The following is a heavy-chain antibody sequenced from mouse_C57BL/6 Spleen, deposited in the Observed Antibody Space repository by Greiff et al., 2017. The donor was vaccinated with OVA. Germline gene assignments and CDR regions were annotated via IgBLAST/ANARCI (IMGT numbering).Heavy chain of an antibody. D-gene: IGHD1-1*02. CDR2: INPNNGGT. CDR3: ARSGGRENYFDY. Sequence: EVKLQQSGPELVKPGASVKISCKASGYTFTDYYMNWVKQSHGKSLEWIGDINPNNGGTSYNQKFKGKATLTVDKSSSTAYMELRSLTSEDSAVYYCARSGGRENYFDYWGQGTTLTVSS. J-gene: IGHJ2*01. CDR1: GYTFTDYY. V-gene: IGHV1-26*01.